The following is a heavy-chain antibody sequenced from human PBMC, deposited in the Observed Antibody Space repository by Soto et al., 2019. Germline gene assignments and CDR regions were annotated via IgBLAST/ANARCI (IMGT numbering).Heavy chain of an antibody. CDR3: ARSGGGSGYLFAFDI. CDR2: ISSSSSYI. D-gene: IGHD3-22*01. Sequence: EVQLVDSGGGLVKPGGSLRLSCAASGFTFSSYSMNWVRQAPGKGLEWVSSISSSSSYIYYADSVKGRFTISRDNAKNSVYLQMNSLRAEATAVYYCARSGGGSGYLFAFDIWGQGTMVTVSS. CDR1: GFTFSSYS. V-gene: IGHV3-21*01. J-gene: IGHJ3*02.